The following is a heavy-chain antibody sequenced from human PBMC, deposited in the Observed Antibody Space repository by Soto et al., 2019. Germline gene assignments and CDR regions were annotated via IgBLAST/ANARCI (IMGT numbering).Heavy chain of an antibody. CDR3: ARGRIAAAGTPQNWFDP. J-gene: IGHJ5*02. D-gene: IGHD6-13*01. Sequence: GASVKVSCKASGYTFTSYGISWVRQAPGQGLEWMGWISAYNGNTNYAQKFQGWVTMTRDTSISTAYMELSRLRSDDTAVYYCARGRIAAAGTPQNWFDPWGQGTLVTVSS. V-gene: IGHV1-18*01. CDR2: ISAYNGNT. CDR1: GYTFTSYG.